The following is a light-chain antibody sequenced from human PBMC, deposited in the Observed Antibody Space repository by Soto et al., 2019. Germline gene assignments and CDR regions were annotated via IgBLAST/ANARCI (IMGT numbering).Light chain of an antibody. CDR2: GAS. V-gene: IGKV3-20*01. CDR3: QQANSLPLT. J-gene: IGKJ4*01. CDR1: QTVSSSY. Sequence: DIVLTQSPGTLSLSPGERATLSCRASQTVSSSYFAWYQQKPGQAPRLLIYGASTRATGIPDRFSGSGSGTDFTLTISRLEPEDFATYYCQQANSLPLTFGGGTKVEIK.